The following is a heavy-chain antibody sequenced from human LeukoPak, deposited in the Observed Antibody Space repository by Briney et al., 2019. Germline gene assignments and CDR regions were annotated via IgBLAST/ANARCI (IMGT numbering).Heavy chain of an antibody. CDR3: ARLWYCNGGSCFYFDY. V-gene: IGHV4-39*01. D-gene: IGHD2-15*01. J-gene: IGHJ4*02. CDR1: VGSISSTSYY. CDR2: VYYSGST. Sequence: PSETLSLTCSVSVGSISSTSYYWGWIRQPPGKGLEWIGSVYYSGSTYYNPSFKSRVTISKDTSKNQVSLKLNSVTAADTAVYYCARLWYCNGGSCFYFDYWGQGTLVTVSS.